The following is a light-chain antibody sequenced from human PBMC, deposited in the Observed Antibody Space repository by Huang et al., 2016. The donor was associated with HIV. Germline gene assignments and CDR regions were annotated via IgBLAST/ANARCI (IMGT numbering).Light chain of an antibody. CDR1: QSIGTW. V-gene: IGKV1-5*01. J-gene: IGKJ2*01. CDR2: DAS. Sequence: IQLTQSPSTLSASVGDRVTITCRASQSIGTWLAWYPQKPGRAPKCLIYDASSLDSGVPSRFRGSGSGTEFTLTISSLQPDNFATYDCQQYNSYPYTFGQGTKLEIK. CDR3: QQYNSYPYT.